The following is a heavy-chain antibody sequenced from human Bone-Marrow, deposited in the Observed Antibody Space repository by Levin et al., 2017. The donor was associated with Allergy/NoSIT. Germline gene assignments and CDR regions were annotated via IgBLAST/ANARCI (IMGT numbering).Heavy chain of an antibody. CDR2: IYPGDSDT. J-gene: IGHJ4*02. Sequence: GGSLRLSCKGSGYSFTSYWIGWVRQMPGKGLEWMGIIYPGDSDTRYSPSFQGQVTISADKSISTAYLQWSSLKASDTAMYYCARPPSSSWSFDYWGQGTLVTVSS. CDR3: ARPPSSSWSFDY. D-gene: IGHD6-13*01. CDR1: GYSFTSYW. V-gene: IGHV5-51*01.